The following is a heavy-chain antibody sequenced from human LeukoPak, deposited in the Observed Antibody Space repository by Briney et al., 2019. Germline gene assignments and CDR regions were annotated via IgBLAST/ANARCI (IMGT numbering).Heavy chain of an antibody. CDR2: TYYSGST. CDR1: GGSISSSSYY. CDR3: AFDTPIAAAGTGRYFDL. J-gene: IGHJ2*01. D-gene: IGHD6-13*01. Sequence: SETLSLTCTVSGGSISSSSYYWGWIRQPPGKGLEWIGSTYYSGSTYYNPSLKSRVTISVDTSKNQFSLKLSSVTAADTAVYYCAFDTPIAAAGTGRYFDLWGRGTLVTVSS. V-gene: IGHV4-39*01.